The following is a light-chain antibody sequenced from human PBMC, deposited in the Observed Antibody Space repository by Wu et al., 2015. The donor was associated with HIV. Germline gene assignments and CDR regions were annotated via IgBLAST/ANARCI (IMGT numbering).Light chain of an antibody. J-gene: IGKJ2*01. CDR2: AAS. Sequence: DIQLTQSPSFLSASVGGRVTISCRASQDITTYLAWYQEKSGKAPNLLIYAASTLQDGVPSRFSGAGSGTEFTLTINSLQPEDFATYFCQQATKYPYTFGQGTKVEIK. CDR1: QDITTY. CDR3: QQATKYPYT. V-gene: IGKV1-9*01.